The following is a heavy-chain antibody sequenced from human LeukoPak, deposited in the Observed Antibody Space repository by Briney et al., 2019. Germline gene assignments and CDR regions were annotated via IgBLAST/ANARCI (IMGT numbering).Heavy chain of an antibody. V-gene: IGHV4-4*07. CDR3: ARDQGDYGDHRYFDH. J-gene: IGHJ4*02. CDR2: SSRSGGT. CDR1: GYSTNPYY. D-gene: IGHD4-17*01. Sequence: SETLSLTCTVSGYSTNPYYWNWIRQPAGKGLEGIGRSSRSGGTNYNPSLKSRVTMSVDASKMQLQFSLRLSSVTAADTAVYYCARDQGDYGDHRYFDHWGQGTLVTVSS.